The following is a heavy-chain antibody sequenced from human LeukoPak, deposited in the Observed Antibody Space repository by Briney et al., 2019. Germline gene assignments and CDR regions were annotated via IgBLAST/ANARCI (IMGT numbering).Heavy chain of an antibody. J-gene: IGHJ4*02. CDR3: ARAVGDYTFDY. V-gene: IGHV4-59*01. CDR2: IPNTGST. D-gene: IGHD4-17*01. Sequence: PSETLSLTCTVSGGSIRSYYWSWFRQPPGKGLEWIAHIPNTGSTKYNPSLRSRVTISVDTSKNQFSLKLSSVTAADTAVYYCARAVGDYTFDYWGQGALVTVSS. CDR1: GGSIRSYY.